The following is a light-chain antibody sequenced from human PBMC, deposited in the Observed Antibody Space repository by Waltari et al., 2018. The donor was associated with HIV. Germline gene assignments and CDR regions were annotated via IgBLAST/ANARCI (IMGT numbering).Light chain of an antibody. CDR2: GAS. CDR3: QQAKSFPYT. CDR1: QGISNW. V-gene: IGKV1-12*01. J-gene: IGKJ2*01. Sequence: DIQMTQSPSTVSAYVGDRGTISCRASQGISNWLAWYQQKPGKAPKLRLYGASTLQTGVPSRFRGSGSGTDFTLAISSLQPEYFATYYCQQAKSFPYTFGQGTKLEIK.